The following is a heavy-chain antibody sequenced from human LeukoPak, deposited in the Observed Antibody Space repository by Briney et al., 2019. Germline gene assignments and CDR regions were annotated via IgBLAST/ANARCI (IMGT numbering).Heavy chain of an antibody. J-gene: IGHJ3*02. D-gene: IGHD3-9*01. Sequence: SETLSLTCTVSGGSISSGSYYWSWIRQPAGKGLEWIGRIYTSGSTNYNPSLKSRVTISVDTSKNQFSLKLSSVTAADTAVYYCARDGTYYDILTGYYRDAFDIWGQGTMVTVSS. V-gene: IGHV4-61*02. CDR1: GGSISSGSYY. CDR2: IYTSGST. CDR3: ARDGTYYDILTGYYRDAFDI.